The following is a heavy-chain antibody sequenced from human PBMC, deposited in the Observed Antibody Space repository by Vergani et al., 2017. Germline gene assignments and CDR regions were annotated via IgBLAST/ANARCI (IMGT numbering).Heavy chain of an antibody. CDR2: ISGSSRTI. V-gene: IGHV3-48*01. D-gene: IGHD3-22*01. Sequence: EVQLVESGGGLVNPGGCLTLSCVASGFSLSTYTFNWVRQAPGKGLEWVSYISGSSRTIYNADSVKGRFTISRDNAKNSLYLQMNSLRAEDTAVYYCARKHISNYYDSSGYYYMGYYYGMDVWGQGTTVTVSS. CDR1: GFSLSTYT. J-gene: IGHJ6*02. CDR3: ARKHISNYYDSSGYYYMGYYYGMDV.